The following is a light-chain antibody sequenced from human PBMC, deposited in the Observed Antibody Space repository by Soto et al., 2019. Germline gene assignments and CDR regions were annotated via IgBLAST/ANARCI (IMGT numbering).Light chain of an antibody. J-gene: IGLJ1*01. CDR1: STDVGASNN. CDR2: DVS. Sequence: QSVLTQPRSVSGSHGHSVTISCTGTSTDVGASNNVSWYQQLPGRAPKLMIYDVSERPSGVPDRFSGSKSGNTASLTISGLQADDEADYYCCSYAGSYTYVFGTGTKVTVL. CDR3: CSYAGSYTYV. V-gene: IGLV2-11*01.